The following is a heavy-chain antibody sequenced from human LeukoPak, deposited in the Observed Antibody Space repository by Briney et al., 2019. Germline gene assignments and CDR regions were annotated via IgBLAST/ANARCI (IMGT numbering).Heavy chain of an antibody. V-gene: IGHV3-33*01. CDR1: GFTFGGYG. CDR2: IAYDGSRA. D-gene: IGHD1-14*01. J-gene: IGHJ4*02. Sequence: GGSLRLSCAGSGFTFGGYGMHWFRQTPGKGLERVSVIAYDGSRAFYADSVKGRFTISRDNSKNTMSVQMDDLRAEDTAVYYCTRYNNDHFDYWGQGTLVTVSS. CDR3: TRYNNDHFDY.